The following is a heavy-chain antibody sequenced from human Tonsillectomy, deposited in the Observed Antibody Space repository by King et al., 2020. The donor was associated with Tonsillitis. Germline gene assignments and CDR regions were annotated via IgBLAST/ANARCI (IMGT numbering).Heavy chain of an antibody. CDR3: ARRGIINYGMDV. J-gene: IGHJ6*02. V-gene: IGHV1-69*01. CDR2: IIPIFCAT. D-gene: IGHD2-15*01. Sequence: QLVQSGAEVKKPGSSLKVSCKASGGTFNNYGISWVRQAPGQGLEWMGGIIPIFCATNYAQKFQGRVTSTADESTRTAYMERSSLRSDDTAVYYCARRGIINYGMDVWGQGTTVIVSS. CDR1: GGTFNNYG.